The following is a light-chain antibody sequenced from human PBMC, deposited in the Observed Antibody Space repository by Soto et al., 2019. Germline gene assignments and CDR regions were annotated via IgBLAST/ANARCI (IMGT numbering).Light chain of an antibody. CDR2: SNR. CDR3: ATWDDSLNGRV. Sequence: QSVLTQPPSASGTPGQRVSISCSGSDSNIGDNAVNWFQQLPGTAPKLLIYSNRQRPSGVPDRFSGSKSGTSASLAISGLQSEDEAVYFCATWDDSLNGRVFGGGTKVHRP. CDR1: DSNIGDNA. J-gene: IGLJ3*02. V-gene: IGLV1-44*01.